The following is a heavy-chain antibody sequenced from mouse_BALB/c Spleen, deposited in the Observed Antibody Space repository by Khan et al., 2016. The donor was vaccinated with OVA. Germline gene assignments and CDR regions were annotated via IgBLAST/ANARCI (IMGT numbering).Heavy chain of an antibody. CDR1: GYTFTSYW. CDR2: ISPGSGSD. J-gene: IGHJ4*01. CDR3: ARGNYYGRSLYAMDY. Sequence: QVQLQQSGDDLVKPGASVRLSCKASGYTFTSYWVHWIKQRPGQGLEWIGQISPGSGSDYYNEMFKGRATLTVDTSSTTAYIQLSSLSSEDSAVYFCARGNYYGRSLYAMDYWGQGNSVTVSS. V-gene: IGHV1S132*01. D-gene: IGHD1-1*01.